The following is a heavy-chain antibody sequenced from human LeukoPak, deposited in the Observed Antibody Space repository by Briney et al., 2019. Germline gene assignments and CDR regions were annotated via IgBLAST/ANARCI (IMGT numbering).Heavy chain of an antibody. Sequence: GGSLRLSCAASGSIFSSYGMHWVRQAPGKGLEWVAFIRYDGSNKYYADSVKGRFTISRDNAKNSLYLQMNSLRAEDTAVYYCARDGLGADDYWGQGTLVTVSS. J-gene: IGHJ4*02. D-gene: IGHD1-26*01. CDR3: ARDGLGADDY. V-gene: IGHV3-30*02. CDR1: GSIFSSYG. CDR2: IRYDGSNK.